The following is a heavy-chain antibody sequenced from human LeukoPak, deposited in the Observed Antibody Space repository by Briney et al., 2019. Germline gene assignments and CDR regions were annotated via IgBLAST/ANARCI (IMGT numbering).Heavy chain of an antibody. D-gene: IGHD4-17*01. CDR1: GASINSYY. CDR2: FYTSGNT. V-gene: IGHV4-4*07. CDR3: ARDSPVVGVTTTFDS. J-gene: IGHJ4*02. Sequence: SETLSLTCTVSGASINSYYWSWIRQPAGKGLEWIGRFYTSGNTSYNPSLKSRVTMSVDTSRNQFSLKLNSVTAADTAVYYCARDSPVVGVTTTFDSWGQGTLVTVSS.